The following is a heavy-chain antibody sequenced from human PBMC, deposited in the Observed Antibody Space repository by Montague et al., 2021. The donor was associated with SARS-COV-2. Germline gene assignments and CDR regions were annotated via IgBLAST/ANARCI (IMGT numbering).Heavy chain of an antibody. CDR2: INHNCST. D-gene: IGHD5-18*01. CDR1: GGSSSGYY. CDR3: ARGDTARILFVVNYYGMDV. J-gene: IGHJ6*02. V-gene: IGHV4-34*01. Sequence: SETLSLTCAVYGGSSSGYYWSWVRQPPGQGMEWIGDINHNCSTNYNPYLKRRVTISVDTSKNQFSLKLTSVTAADTAVYYCARGDTARILFVVNYYGMDVWGQGTTVTVSS.